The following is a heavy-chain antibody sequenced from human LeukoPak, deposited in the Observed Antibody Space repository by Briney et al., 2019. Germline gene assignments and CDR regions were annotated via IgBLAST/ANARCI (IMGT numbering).Heavy chain of an antibody. D-gene: IGHD1-26*01. CDR1: GYTFTGYS. J-gene: IGHJ4*02. V-gene: IGHV1-2*02. CDR3: ARDAGIYHPFDY. CDR2: INPNSGGT. Sequence: ASVKVSCKASGYTFTGYSIHWVRQAPGQGLEWMGWINPNSGGTNYAQKFQGRVTMTRDTSISTAYMELSRLRSDDTAVYYCARDAGIYHPFDYWGQGTLVTVSS.